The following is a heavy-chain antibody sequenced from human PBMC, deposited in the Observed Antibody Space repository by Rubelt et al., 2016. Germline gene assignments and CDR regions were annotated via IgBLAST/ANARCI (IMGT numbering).Heavy chain of an antibody. D-gene: IGHD3-10*01. CDR2: INSDGGIT. CDR1: GFTFSSYA. CDR3: ARGYYGSGSYYFPIDY. J-gene: IGHJ4*02. V-gene: IGHV3-64*07. Sequence: EVQLVESGGGLVQPGGSLRLSCAASGFTFSSYAMHWVRQAPGKGLEYVSAINSDGGITYYADSVKGRFTISRDNSKNTLYLRMGGLSAGDMAVYYCARGYYGSGSYYFPIDYWGQGTLVTGSS.